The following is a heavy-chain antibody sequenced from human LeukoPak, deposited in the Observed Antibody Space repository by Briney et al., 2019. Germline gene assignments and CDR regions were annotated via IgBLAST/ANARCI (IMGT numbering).Heavy chain of an antibody. D-gene: IGHD7-27*01. V-gene: IGHV3-74*01. CDR2: INGDGSST. CDR1: GFTFSNYW. J-gene: IGHJ4*02. Sequence: GGSLRLSCAASGFTFSNYWMYWVRQAPGKGLVWVSRINGDGSSTSYADSVKGRFTISGDNARNTLYLQMNSLTPEDTAMYYCARDLSWGGSDFWGQGTLVTVSS. CDR3: ARDLSWGGSDF.